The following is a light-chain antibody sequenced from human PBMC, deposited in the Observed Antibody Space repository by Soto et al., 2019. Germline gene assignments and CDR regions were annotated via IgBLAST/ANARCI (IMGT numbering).Light chain of an antibody. CDR2: FDTDGSH. V-gene: IGLV4-69*01. CDR3: QTWGTGM. Sequence: QLVLTQSPSASASLGASVKLTSTLSSGHSSYAIAWHQQQPEKGPRYLMKFDTDGSHSKGDGIPDRFSGSNSGAERDLTISSLQTEDEADCNCQTWGTGMFGGGTKLTVL. CDR1: SGHSSYA. J-gene: IGLJ3*02.